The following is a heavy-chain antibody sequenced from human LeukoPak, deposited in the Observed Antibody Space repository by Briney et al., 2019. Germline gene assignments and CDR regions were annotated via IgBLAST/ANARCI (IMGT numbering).Heavy chain of an antibody. D-gene: IGHD6-13*01. Sequence: PGGSLRLSCGASGLSLSNARMNWVRQAPGKGLEWVGRIKRKTEGGTTDYAAPVKGRFTISRDDSKNTLYLQMNSLKTEDTAVYYCTTSPGIAAAGTGEEYFQHWGQGTLVTVSS. V-gene: IGHV3-15*07. CDR3: TTSPGIAAAGTGEEYFQH. CDR2: IKRKTEGGTT. J-gene: IGHJ1*01. CDR1: GLSLSNAR.